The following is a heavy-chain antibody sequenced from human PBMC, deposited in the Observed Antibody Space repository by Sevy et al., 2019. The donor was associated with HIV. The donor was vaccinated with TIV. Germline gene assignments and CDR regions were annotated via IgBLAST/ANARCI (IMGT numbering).Heavy chain of an antibody. Sequence: GGSLRLSCAASGFTFSSYNVNWVRQAPGKGLEWVSSITSTSDYIYYADSLKGRCTISRDNAKTLLYLQMNSLRAEDTAVYYCARGPPPFYGMDVWGQGTTVTVSS. J-gene: IGHJ6*02. CDR1: GFTFSSYN. V-gene: IGHV3-21*06. CDR2: ITSTSDYI. CDR3: ARGPPPFYGMDV.